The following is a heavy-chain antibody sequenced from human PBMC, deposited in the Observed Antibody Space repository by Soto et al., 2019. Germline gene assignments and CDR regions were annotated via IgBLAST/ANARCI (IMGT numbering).Heavy chain of an antibody. J-gene: IGHJ4*02. CDR3: ARDATIFGVVTPEGYFDY. CDR1: GGSIGSGDYY. CDR2: IYYSGST. Sequence: SLTSSVSGGSIGSGDYYWSWVRQSPGKGLEWIGYIYYSGSTYYNPSLKSRVTISVDTSKNQFSLKLSSVTAADTAVYYCARDATIFGVVTPEGYFDYWGQGTLVTVSS. V-gene: IGHV4-30-4*01. D-gene: IGHD3-3*01.